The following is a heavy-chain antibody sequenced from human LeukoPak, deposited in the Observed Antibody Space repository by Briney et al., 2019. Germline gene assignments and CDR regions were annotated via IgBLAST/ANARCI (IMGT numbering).Heavy chain of an antibody. D-gene: IGHD7-27*01. CDR1: GGSISSGGYS. CDR3: ARHIANWGSRYFDL. CDR2: IYHSGST. J-gene: IGHJ2*01. V-gene: IGHV4-30-2*01. Sequence: PSETLSLTCAVSGGSISSGGYSWSWIRQPPGKGLEWIGYIYHSGSTYYNPSLKSRVTISVDRSKNQFSLKLSSVTAADTAVYYCARHIANWGSRYFDLWGRGTLVTVSS.